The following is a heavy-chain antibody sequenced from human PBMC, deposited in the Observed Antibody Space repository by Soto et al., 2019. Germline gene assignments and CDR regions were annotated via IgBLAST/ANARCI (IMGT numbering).Heavy chain of an antibody. CDR2: IIPIFGTA. D-gene: IGHD3-9*01. V-gene: IGHV1-69*13. J-gene: IGHJ6*02. CDR1: GYTFTSYA. Sequence: SVKVSCKASGYTFTSYAMHWVRQAPGQRLEWMGWIIPIFGTANYAQKFQGRVTITADESTSTAYMELSSLRSEDTAVYYCASWYYDILTGYSPSYYYYYGMDVWGQGTTVTVSS. CDR3: ASWYYDILTGYSPSYYYYYGMDV.